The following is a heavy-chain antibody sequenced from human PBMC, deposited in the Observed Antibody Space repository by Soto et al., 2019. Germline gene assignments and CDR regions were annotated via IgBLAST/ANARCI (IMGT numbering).Heavy chain of an antibody. CDR1: GGTFRNYP. V-gene: IGHV1-69*02. CDR2: IFPLTDIP. J-gene: IGHJ4*02. CDR3: ARGPLVVLNYFES. Sequence: QVQLVQSGTEVKKPGSWVKVSCKDSGGTFRNYPINWVRQAPGQGLEWMGSIFPLTDIPDYAQNFQARLTISADKSTSTAYMELSSLTSDDTAMYFCARGPLVVLNYFESWGQGTLVTVSS.